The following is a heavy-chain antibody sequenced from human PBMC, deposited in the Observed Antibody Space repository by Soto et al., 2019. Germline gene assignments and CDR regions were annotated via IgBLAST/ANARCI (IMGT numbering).Heavy chain of an antibody. CDR1: GFSLTSNAVG. V-gene: IGHV2-5*02. CDR3: AHGSGWLFDF. J-gene: IGHJ4*02. D-gene: IGHD6-19*01. CDR2: IYWDDDN. Sequence: QITLKESGPTLVKPTQTLTLTCTFSGFSLTSNAVGVGWFRQPPGKALEWLALIYWDDDNHYSPSLKSRLPFTKDTAKNQVVLIMTNMDPVNIDTYYCAHGSGWLFDFWGPGTLVTVSS.